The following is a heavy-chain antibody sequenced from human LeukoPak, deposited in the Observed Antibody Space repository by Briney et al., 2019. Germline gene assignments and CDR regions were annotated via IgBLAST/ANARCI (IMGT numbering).Heavy chain of an antibody. Sequence: ASVKVSCKASGYTFTGYYMHLVRQAPGQGLEWMGWINPNSGGTNYAQKFQGRVTMTRDTSISTAYMELSRLRSDDTAVYYCARDPRYCSGGSCFAFDIWGQGTMVTVSS. V-gene: IGHV1-2*02. CDR2: INPNSGGT. CDR1: GYTFTGYY. D-gene: IGHD2-15*01. J-gene: IGHJ3*02. CDR3: ARDPRYCSGGSCFAFDI.